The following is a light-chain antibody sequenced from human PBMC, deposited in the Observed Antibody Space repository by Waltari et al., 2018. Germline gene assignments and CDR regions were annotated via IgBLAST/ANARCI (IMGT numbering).Light chain of an antibody. V-gene: IGKV3-11*01. CDR3: QQRSNWWT. CDR1: QGISTY. CDR2: DAS. J-gene: IGKJ1*01. Sequence: EIVLTQSPDTLSLSPGERATLSCRASQGISTYLACYQQRPGQAPRLLIYDASNRATGIPARFSGSGSGTDFTLTISSLEPEDFAVYYCQQRSNWWTFGQGTKVEIK.